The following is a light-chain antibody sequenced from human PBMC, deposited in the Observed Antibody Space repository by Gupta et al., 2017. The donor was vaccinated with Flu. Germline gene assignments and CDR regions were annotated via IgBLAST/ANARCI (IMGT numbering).Light chain of an antibody. CDR3: QQFSSTPYS. CDR1: QDLLYSRKNKYS. V-gene: IGKV4-1*01. CDR2: WES. Sequence: DIVVTQSPDSLALSLGERATINCRSSQDLLYSRKNKYSLSWYQQKPGQPPKLLSYWESTRESGVPGRFSGSGSGTDFTLTITSVQAEDVAVYYWQQFSSTPYSFGQGTKLELK. J-gene: IGKJ2*03.